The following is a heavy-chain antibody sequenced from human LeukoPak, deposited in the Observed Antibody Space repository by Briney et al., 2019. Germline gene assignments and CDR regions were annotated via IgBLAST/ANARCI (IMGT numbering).Heavy chain of an antibody. V-gene: IGHV4-34*01. CDR1: GGSFSGYF. Sequence: SETLSLTCAVYGGSFSGYFWSWIRQPPGKGLEMIGDVHHGGRTYYNPSLKSRVTISVDTSKNQFSLNLRSVTAADTAVYYCARGQYKRDYWGQGTLVTVSS. CDR3: ARGQYKRDY. D-gene: IGHD1-14*01. CDR2: VHHGGRT. J-gene: IGHJ4*02.